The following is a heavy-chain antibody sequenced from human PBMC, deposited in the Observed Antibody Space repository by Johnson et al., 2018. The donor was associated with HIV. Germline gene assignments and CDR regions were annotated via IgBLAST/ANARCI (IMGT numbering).Heavy chain of an antibody. CDR3: ARELLWFGRGAFDI. D-gene: IGHD3-10*01. CDR2: ISSSGSTI. J-gene: IGHJ3*02. CDR1: GFTFSDYY. V-gene: IGHV3-11*04. Sequence: QVQLVESGGGLVQPGRSLRLSCGASGFTFSDYYMSWIRQAPGKGLEWVSYISSSGSTIYYADSVKGRFTISRDNSKNTLYMQMNSLRAEDTAVYYCARELLWFGRGAFDIWGQGTMVTVSS.